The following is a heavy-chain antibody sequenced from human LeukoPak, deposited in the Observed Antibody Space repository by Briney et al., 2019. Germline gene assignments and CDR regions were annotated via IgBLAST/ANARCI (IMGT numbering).Heavy chain of an antibody. CDR3: ARDILLGDAFDI. J-gene: IGHJ3*02. CDR2: INWNGGST. D-gene: IGHD2-21*01. Sequence: PGGSLRLSCVVSGFTFEDYAINWVRQAPGKGLEWVCNINWNGGSTGYGDSVKGRFTISRDNAKDSVFLQMHSLRADDTALYFCARDILLGDAFDIWGQGTMVIVSS. V-gene: IGHV3-20*04. CDR1: GFTFEDYA.